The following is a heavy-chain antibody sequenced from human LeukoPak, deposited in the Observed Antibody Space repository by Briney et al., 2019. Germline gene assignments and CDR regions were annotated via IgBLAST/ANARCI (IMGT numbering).Heavy chain of an antibody. Sequence: PSETLSLTCAVSGYSISSGYYWGWIRPPPGKGLEWIGSIYHSGSTYYNPSLKSRVTLSVDTSKNQFSLKLSSVTAADTAVYYCARHIVVVPAAITPSWFDPWGQGTLVTVSS. D-gene: IGHD2-2*02. CDR3: ARHIVVVPAAITPSWFDP. J-gene: IGHJ5*02. CDR1: GYSISSGYY. CDR2: IYHSGST. V-gene: IGHV4-38-2*01.